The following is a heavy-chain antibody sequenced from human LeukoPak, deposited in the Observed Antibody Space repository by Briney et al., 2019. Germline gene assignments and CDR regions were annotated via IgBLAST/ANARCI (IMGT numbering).Heavy chain of an antibody. CDR3: ARTGNHDAFDI. CDR2: ISSSSSYI. Sequence: PGGSLRLSCAASGFTFSSYRMTWVRQAPGKGLECVSSISSSSSYIYYADSVKGRFTISRDNAKNSLYLQMNSLRAEDTAVYYCARTGNHDAFDIWGQGTMVTVSS. J-gene: IGHJ3*02. D-gene: IGHD1-14*01. V-gene: IGHV3-21*01. CDR1: GFTFSSYR.